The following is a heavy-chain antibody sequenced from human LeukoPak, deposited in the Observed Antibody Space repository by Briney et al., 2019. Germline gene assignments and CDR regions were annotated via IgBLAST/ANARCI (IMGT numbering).Heavy chain of an antibody. Sequence: SETLSLTCTVSSGSISTSNYYWGWVRQPPGKALEWIGNIFYSGSTYYSPSLKSRVTISVDKSKNQFSLKLSSVTAADTAVYYCARSEATYFDYWGQGTLVTVSS. CDR2: IFYSGST. CDR3: ARSEATYFDY. CDR1: SGSISTSNYY. D-gene: IGHD1-26*01. J-gene: IGHJ4*02. V-gene: IGHV4-39*07.